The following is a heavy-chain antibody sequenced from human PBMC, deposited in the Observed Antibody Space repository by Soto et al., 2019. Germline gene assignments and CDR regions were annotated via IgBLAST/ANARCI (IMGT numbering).Heavy chain of an antibody. J-gene: IGHJ6*02. Sequence: PGGSLRLSCAASGFTFSSYWMSWVRQAPGKGLEWVANIKQDGSEKYYVDSVKGRFTISRDNAKNSLYLQMNSLRAEDTAVYYCARDLGYYDSSGYYSPMDVWGQGTTVTVSS. V-gene: IGHV3-7*01. CDR3: ARDLGYYDSSGYYSPMDV. CDR1: GFTFSSYW. D-gene: IGHD3-22*01. CDR2: IKQDGSEK.